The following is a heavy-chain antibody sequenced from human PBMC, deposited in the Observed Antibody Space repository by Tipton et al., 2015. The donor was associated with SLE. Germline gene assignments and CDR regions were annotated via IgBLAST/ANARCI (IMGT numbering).Heavy chain of an antibody. CDR3: AGGSKGIAARGPWYFDL. V-gene: IGHV4-31*03. J-gene: IGHJ2*01. CDR1: GGSISSGGYY. D-gene: IGHD6-13*01. Sequence: SLTCTVSGGSISSGGYYWSWIRQHPGKGLEWFGYIYYSGSTYYNPSLKSRVTISVDTSKNQFSLKLSPVTAADTAVYYCAGGSKGIAARGPWYFDLWGRGTLVTVSS. CDR2: IYYSGST.